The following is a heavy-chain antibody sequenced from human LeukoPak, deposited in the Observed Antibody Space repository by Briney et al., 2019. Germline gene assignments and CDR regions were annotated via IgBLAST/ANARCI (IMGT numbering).Heavy chain of an antibody. CDR1: GGSISRGGYP. Sequence: QLQQQESGSGLVRPSQTLSITCAVSGGSISRGGYPWSWIRQPPGKGLEWIGYIYYRGSTNYNPSLKSRVTISVDTSKKQFSLKLSSVTAADTAVYYCARVRDGYNLLLFDYWGQGTLVTVSS. J-gene: IGHJ4*02. D-gene: IGHD5-24*01. CDR3: ARVRDGYNLLLFDY. CDR2: IYYRGST. V-gene: IGHV4-30-2*01.